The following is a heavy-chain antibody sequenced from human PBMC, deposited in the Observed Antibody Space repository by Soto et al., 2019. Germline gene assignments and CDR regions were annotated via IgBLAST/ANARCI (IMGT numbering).Heavy chain of an antibody. CDR2: INAGNGNT. CDR1: GYTFTSYA. Sequence: ASVKVSCKASGYTFTSYATHWVRQAPGQRLEWMGWINAGNGNTKYSQKFQGRVTITRDTSASTAYMELSSLRSEDTAVYYCAREGITMVRGVTEGPIDYWGQGTLVTVSS. V-gene: IGHV1-3*01. CDR3: AREGITMVRGVTEGPIDY. D-gene: IGHD3-10*01. J-gene: IGHJ4*02.